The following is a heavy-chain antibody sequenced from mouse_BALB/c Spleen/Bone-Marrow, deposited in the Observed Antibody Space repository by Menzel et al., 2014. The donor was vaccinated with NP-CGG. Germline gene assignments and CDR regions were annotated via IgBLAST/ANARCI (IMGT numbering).Heavy chain of an antibody. CDR1: GFTFSDFY. V-gene: IGHV7-1*02. CDR3: ARDVGYGNYFVY. Sequence: EVQLVESGGGLVQPGDSLRLSCATSGFTFSDFYMGWVRPPPGKRLEWIAASRNKAKYYTTEYSASVKGRFIASRDTSQSVLYLQMNALRAEDTAIYYCARDVGYGNYFVYWGQGTLVTVSA. CDR2: SRNKAKYYTT. J-gene: IGHJ3*01. D-gene: IGHD2-10*02.